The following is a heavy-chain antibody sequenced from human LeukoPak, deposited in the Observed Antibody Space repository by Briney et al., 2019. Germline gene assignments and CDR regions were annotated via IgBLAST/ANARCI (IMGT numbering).Heavy chain of an antibody. CDR3: AKDYY. V-gene: IGHV3-43*02. J-gene: IGHJ4*02. CDR1: GFTFDDYP. CDR2: ISGDGGTR. Sequence: GGSLRLSCAASGFTFDDYPMHWVRQVPGKGLEWVSLISGDGGTRYYADSVEGRFTISRDNSKNSLYLQVNSLRTEDTALYYCAKDYYWGQGTLVTVSS.